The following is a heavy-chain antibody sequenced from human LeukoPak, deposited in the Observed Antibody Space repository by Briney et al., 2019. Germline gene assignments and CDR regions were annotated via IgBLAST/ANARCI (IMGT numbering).Heavy chain of an antibody. CDR2: ISSGSNYI. V-gene: IGHV3-21*01. CDR3: ARQVTAAGTDY. J-gene: IGHJ4*02. CDR1: GFTFSSYN. D-gene: IGHD6-13*01. Sequence: GGSLRLSCGASGFTFSSYNMNWVRQAPGKGLEWVSYISSGSNYIYYADSVKGRFTISRDNAKNSLYLQMNSLRAEDTAVYYCARQVTAAGTDYWGQGTLVTVSS.